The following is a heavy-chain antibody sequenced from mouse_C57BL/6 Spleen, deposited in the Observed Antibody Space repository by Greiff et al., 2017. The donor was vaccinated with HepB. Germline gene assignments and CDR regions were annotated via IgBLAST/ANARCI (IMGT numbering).Heavy chain of an antibody. Sequence: EVKLMESGGGLVQPGGSMKLSCVASGFTFSNYWMNWVRQSPEKGLEWVAQIRVKSDNYATHSAESVKGRFTISREDSKSSVYLQMNNLRAEDTGIYYCTRGAYWGQGTLVTVSA. V-gene: IGHV6-3*01. J-gene: IGHJ3*01. CDR3: TRGAY. CDR2: IRVKSDNYAT. CDR1: GFTFSNYW.